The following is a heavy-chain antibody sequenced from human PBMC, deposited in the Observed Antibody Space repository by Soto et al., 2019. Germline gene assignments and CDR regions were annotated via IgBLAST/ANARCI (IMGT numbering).Heavy chain of an antibody. J-gene: IGHJ4*02. D-gene: IGHD5-18*01. CDR2: MNQDGSEI. V-gene: IGHV3-7*01. CDR3: WRDDRQQLFSY. Sequence: GSLRISCVGSAFTFSCFWIGCIRQTPGYGLEWVTNMNQDGSEIAYADSVKGRFTVSRDNAKNAVYLQMNSLTVEDTAVYFCWRDDRQQLFSYWGQGSLVTVSS. CDR1: AFTFSCFW.